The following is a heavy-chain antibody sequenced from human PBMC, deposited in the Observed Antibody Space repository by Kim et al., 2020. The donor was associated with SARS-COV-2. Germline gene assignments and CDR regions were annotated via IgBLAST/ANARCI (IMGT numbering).Heavy chain of an antibody. V-gene: IGHV4-34*01. J-gene: IGHJ4*02. CDR3: ARGPHPYYYDILTGYIPFDY. CDR2: INHSGST. CDR1: GGSFSGYY. Sequence: SETLSLTCAVYGGSFSGYYWSWIRQPPGKGLEWIGEINHSGSTNYNPSLKSRVTISVDTSKNQFSLKLSSVTAADTAVYYCARGPHPYYYDILTGYIPFDYWGQGTLVTVSS. D-gene: IGHD3-9*01.